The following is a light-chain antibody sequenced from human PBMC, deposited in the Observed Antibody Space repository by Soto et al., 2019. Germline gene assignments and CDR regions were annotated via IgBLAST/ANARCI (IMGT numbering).Light chain of an antibody. V-gene: IGKV3-20*01. J-gene: IGKJ1*01. Sequence: EIVLTQSPGTLSLSPGETATLSCGASQSVTSNYLAWYQQKLGQAPRLLIYGASSRATGIPDRFSGSGSGTDFTFTISGLEPEDIAVYYCQQYGSTPRTFGQGTKVDIK. CDR2: GAS. CDR1: QSVTSNY. CDR3: QQYGSTPRT.